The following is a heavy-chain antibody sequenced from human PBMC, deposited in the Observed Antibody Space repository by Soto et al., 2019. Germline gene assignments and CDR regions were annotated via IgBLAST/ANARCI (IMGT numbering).Heavy chain of an antibody. CDR2: IIPIFGTA. J-gene: IGHJ4*02. D-gene: IGHD3-22*01. CDR1: GGTFSSYA. CDR3: ARVLPYYYDSSGYPGTYYFDY. Sequence: ASVKVSCKASGGTFSSYAISWVRQAPGQGLEWMGGIIPIFGTANYAQKFQGRVTITADESTSTAYMELSSLRSEDAAVYYCARVLPYYYDSSGYPGTYYFDYWGQGTLVTVPS. V-gene: IGHV1-69*13.